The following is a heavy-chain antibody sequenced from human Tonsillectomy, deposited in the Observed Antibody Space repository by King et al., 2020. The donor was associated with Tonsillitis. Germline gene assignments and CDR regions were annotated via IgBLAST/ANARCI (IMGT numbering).Heavy chain of an antibody. J-gene: IGHJ6*02. CDR2: YDPEDGKT. CDR1: GYTLTAIS. V-gene: IGHV1-24*01. Sequence: QLVQSGAEVKKPGTSVMVSCKVSGYTLTAISMHWVRQTPGKGLEWIGGYDPEDGKTIYAQSFQGRVTLTEDTSTDTAYMELSSLRSEDTAVYYCATDTKVYYDGMDVWGQGPTVIVSS. CDR3: ATDTKVYYDGMDV.